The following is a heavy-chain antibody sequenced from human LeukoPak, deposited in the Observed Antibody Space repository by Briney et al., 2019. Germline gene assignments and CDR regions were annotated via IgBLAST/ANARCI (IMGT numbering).Heavy chain of an antibody. J-gene: IGHJ6*02. CDR3: ARARYCSSTSCYTWEENYYYGMDV. Sequence: ASVKVSCKASGYTFTGYYMHWVRQAPGQGLEWMGWINPNSGGTNYAQKFQGRVTITADKSTSTAYMELSSLRSEDTAVYYCARARYCSSTSCYTWEENYYYGMDVWGQGTTVTVSS. V-gene: IGHV1-2*02. CDR2: INPNSGGT. CDR1: GYTFTGYY. D-gene: IGHD2-2*02.